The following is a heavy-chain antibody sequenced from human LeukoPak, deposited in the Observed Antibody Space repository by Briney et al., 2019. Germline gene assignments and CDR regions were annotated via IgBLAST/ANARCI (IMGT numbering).Heavy chain of an antibody. CDR2: IWYDGSNK. CDR1: GFTFSSYG. CDR3: AKRSGSYYWALDY. D-gene: IGHD1-26*01. Sequence: GGSLRLSCAASGFTFSSYGMHWVRQAPGKGLEWVAVIWYDGSNKYYADSVKGRFTISRDNSKNTLYLQMNSLRAEDTAIYYCAKRSGSYYWALDYWGQGTLVTVSS. V-gene: IGHV3-33*06. J-gene: IGHJ4*02.